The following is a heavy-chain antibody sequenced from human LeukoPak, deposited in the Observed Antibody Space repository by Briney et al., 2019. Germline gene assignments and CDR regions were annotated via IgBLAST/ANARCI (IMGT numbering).Heavy chain of an antibody. CDR2: INLSGGT. Sequence: PSETLSLTCAVYGGSFSGYYWTWIRQPPGKGPEWVGEINLSGGTNYDPSLKSRVTMSVDTSKNQFSLKLTSLTAADTAVYYCARGQGWGPYHDWGKGTLVTVSS. CDR1: GGSFSGYY. V-gene: IGHV4-34*01. J-gene: IGHJ4*02. D-gene: IGHD2-21*02. CDR3: ARGQGWGPYHD.